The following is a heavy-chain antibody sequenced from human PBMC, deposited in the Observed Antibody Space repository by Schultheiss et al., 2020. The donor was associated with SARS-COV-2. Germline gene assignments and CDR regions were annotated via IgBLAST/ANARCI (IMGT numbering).Heavy chain of an antibody. CDR3: AREGVNYYGSGSYYRSYAFDI. Sequence: GGSLRLSCAASGFTFSSYAMSWVRQAPGKGLEWVSAISDSGGSTYYADSVKGRFTISRDNYKNTLYLQMNSLRAEDTAVYYCAREGVNYYGSGSYYRSYAFDIWGQGTMVTVSS. D-gene: IGHD3-10*01. CDR2: ISDSGGST. V-gene: IGHV3-23*01. CDR1: GFTFSSYA. J-gene: IGHJ3*02.